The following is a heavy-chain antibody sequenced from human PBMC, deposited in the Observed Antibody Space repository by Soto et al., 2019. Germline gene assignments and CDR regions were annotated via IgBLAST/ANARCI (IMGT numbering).Heavy chain of an antibody. J-gene: IGHJ4*02. CDR2: ITHSGST. CDR1: GGSFSGYY. Sequence: LSLTCAVYGGSFSGYYWTWIRQPPGKGLEWIGEITHSGSTNYNPSLKSRVTISVDTSKNQFSLNLNSVTAADTAVYYCARSSARGWSYWGQGTLVTVSS. CDR3: ARSSARGWSY. V-gene: IGHV4-34*01. D-gene: IGHD3-22*01.